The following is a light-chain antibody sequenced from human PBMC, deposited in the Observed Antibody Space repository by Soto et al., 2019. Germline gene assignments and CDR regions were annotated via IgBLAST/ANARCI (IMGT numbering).Light chain of an antibody. CDR1: QSISSY. V-gene: IGKV1-39*01. CDR2: AAS. Sequence: DLQMTQSPSSLSASVGDRVTITCRASQSISSYLNWYQQKPGKAPKLLIYAASSLQSGVPSRFSGSGSGTDFTLTISSLQPEDFATYYCQQSYSTPRPWTFGQGTKVEIK. J-gene: IGKJ1*01. CDR3: QQSYSTPRPWT.